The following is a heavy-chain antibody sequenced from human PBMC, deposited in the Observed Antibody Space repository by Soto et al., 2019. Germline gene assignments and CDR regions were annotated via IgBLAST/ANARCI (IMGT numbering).Heavy chain of an antibody. Sequence: PSETLSLTCAVYGGSFSGYYWTWIRQPPGTGLEWIGEINHSGSTNYNPSLKSRVTISVDTSKNQFSLRAEDTAVYYCAIYSSGWYPLDYWGQGTLVTVSS. V-gene: IGHV4-34*01. D-gene: IGHD6-19*01. CDR1: GGSFSGYY. CDR3: AIYSSGWYPLDY. CDR2: INHSGST. J-gene: IGHJ4*02.